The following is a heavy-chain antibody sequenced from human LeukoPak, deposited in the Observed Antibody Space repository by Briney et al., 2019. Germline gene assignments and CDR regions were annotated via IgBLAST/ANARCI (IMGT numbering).Heavy chain of an antibody. J-gene: IGHJ4*02. CDR2: IYPSGDST. D-gene: IGHD6-19*01. V-gene: IGHV3-23*01. CDR1: GFTFSTYS. CDR3: AKDVVPDSGWDLDY. Sequence: GSLRLSCAASGFTFSTYSMTWVRQGPGEGLEWVSSIYPSGDSTFYADSVKGRFTISRDNSKNTLYLQMSSLRTEDTAIYYCAKDVVPDSGWDLDYWGQGTLVTVSS.